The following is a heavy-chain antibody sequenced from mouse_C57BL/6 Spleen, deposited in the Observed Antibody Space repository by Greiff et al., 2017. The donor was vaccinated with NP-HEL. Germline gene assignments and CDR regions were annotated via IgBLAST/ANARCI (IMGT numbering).Heavy chain of an antibody. CDR2: IDPSGSYT. CDR1: GYTFTSYW. V-gene: IGHV1-69*01. J-gene: IGHJ2*01. CDR3: ARDYGYDGDYFDY. Sequence: QVQLQQPGTELVMPGASVKLSCKASGYTFTSYWMHWVKQRPGQGLEWIGEIDPSGSYTNYNQKFKGKSTLTVDKSSSTAYMQLSSLTSEDSAVYYCARDYGYDGDYFDYWGQGTTLTVSS. D-gene: IGHD2-2*01.